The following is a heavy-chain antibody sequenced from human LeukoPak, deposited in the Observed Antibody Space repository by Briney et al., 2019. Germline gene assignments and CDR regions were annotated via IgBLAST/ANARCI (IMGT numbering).Heavy chain of an antibody. J-gene: IGHJ4*02. CDR2: IHYSGST. Sequence: ASGTLSLTCAVSGGSISSSDWWTWVRQPPGKGLEWIGEIHYSGSTNYNSSLKSRVTISQDKSKNQFSLKLTSVTAADTAVYYCARVRGWGQGTLVTVSS. D-gene: IGHD3-10*01. CDR3: ARVRG. V-gene: IGHV4-4*02. CDR1: GGSISSSDW.